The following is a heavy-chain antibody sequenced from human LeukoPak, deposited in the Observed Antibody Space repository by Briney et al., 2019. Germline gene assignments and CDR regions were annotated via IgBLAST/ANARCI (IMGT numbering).Heavy chain of an antibody. CDR2: IHYSGST. D-gene: IGHD3-3*01. Sequence: SETLSLTCTVSGGSITSSYWTWIRQPPGKGLEWIGYIHYSGSTNYNPSLKSRVTISEDTSKNQFSLKLSSVTAADTAVYYCARAFRGIFGVFEAFDIWGQGTMVTVSS. CDR1: GGSITSSY. V-gene: IGHV4-59*08. CDR3: ARAFRGIFGVFEAFDI. J-gene: IGHJ3*02.